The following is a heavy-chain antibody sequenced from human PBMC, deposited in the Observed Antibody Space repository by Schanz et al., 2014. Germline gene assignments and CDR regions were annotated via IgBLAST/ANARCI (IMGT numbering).Heavy chain of an antibody. D-gene: IGHD2-21*02. V-gene: IGHV3-9*01. CDR1: GFTFDDHA. J-gene: IGHJ4*02. Sequence: DVQLVESGGGLVQPGRSLRLSCAASGFTFDDHAMHWVRQVPGKGLEWVSGISWNSGNIAYADSVKGRFTISRDNAKNSLYLQMNSLRPEDTALYYCAKVQTHTLYGGNSCFDYWGQGTLVTVSS. CDR3: AKVQTHTLYGGNSCFDY. CDR2: ISWNSGNI.